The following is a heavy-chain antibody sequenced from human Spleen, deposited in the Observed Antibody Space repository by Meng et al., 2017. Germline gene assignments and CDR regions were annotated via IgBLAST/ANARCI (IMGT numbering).Heavy chain of an antibody. Sequence: QVRLQESGPGLVKPSWTLSLTFTVSGGSISSSNWWSWVRQPPGKGLEWIGEIYHTGSINYNSSLKSRVTISLDKSKNQFSLKLRSVTAADTAVYYCAREVASPPYNWFDPWGQGTLVTVSS. CDR1: GGSISSSNW. V-gene: IGHV4-4*02. CDR2: IYHTGSI. CDR3: AREVASPPYNWFDP. J-gene: IGHJ5*02. D-gene: IGHD2-15*01.